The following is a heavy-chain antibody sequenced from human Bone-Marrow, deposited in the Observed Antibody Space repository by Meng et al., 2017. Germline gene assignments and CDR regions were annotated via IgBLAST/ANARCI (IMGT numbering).Heavy chain of an antibody. J-gene: IGHJ4*02. CDR2: INTNTGNP. CDR1: GYTFTSYY. V-gene: IGHV7-4-1*02. Sequence: ASVKVSCKASGYTFTSYYMHWVRQAPGQGLEWMGWINTNTGNPTYAQGFTGRFVFSLDTSVSTAYLQISSLKAEDTAVYYCARGLHYYDFWSGYYPFDYWGQGTLVTVSS. D-gene: IGHD3-3*01. CDR3: ARGLHYYDFWSGYYPFDY.